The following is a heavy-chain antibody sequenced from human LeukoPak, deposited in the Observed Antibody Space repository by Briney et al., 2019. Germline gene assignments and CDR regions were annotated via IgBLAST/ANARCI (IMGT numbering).Heavy chain of an antibody. CDR2: ISGSGGST. J-gene: IGHJ3*02. CDR1: GFTFSSYA. V-gene: IGHV3-23*01. D-gene: IGHD3-9*01. Sequence: GGSLRLSCAASGFTFSSYAMSWVRQAPGKGLEWVSAISGSGGSTYYADSVKGRFTISRDNSKNTLYLQMNSLRAEDTAVCYCAKGASYYDILTGYYIDGAFDIWGQGTVVTVSS. CDR3: AKGASYYDILTGYYIDGAFDI.